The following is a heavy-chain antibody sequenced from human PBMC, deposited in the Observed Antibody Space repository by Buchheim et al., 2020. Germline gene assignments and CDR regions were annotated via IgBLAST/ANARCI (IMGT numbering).Heavy chain of an antibody. CDR1: GFTFSSYA. V-gene: IGHV3-23*01. CDR2: ISGSGGST. CDR3: AKDVRGYSYGYGDY. Sequence: EVQLLESGGGLVQPGGSLRLSCAAPGFTFSSYAMSWVRQAPGKGLEWVSTISGSGGSTYYADSVKGRFTISRYNSKNMLYRQMNSLRAEDTAVYYCAKDVRGYSYGYGDYWGQGTL. D-gene: IGHD5-18*01. J-gene: IGHJ4*02.